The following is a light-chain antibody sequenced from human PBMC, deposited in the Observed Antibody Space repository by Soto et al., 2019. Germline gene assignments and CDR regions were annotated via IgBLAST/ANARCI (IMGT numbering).Light chain of an antibody. J-gene: IGLJ3*02. CDR3: QTWGNGFWV. Sequence: QPVLTQSPSASASLGASVKLTCTLSSGHSNYAIAWHQQQPETGPRYLMKLNSDGSHSKGDGIPDRFSGSSSGAERYLTISSLQSEDEADYYCQTWGNGFWVFGGGTKVTVL. V-gene: IGLV4-69*01. CDR2: LNSDGSH. CDR1: SGHSNYA.